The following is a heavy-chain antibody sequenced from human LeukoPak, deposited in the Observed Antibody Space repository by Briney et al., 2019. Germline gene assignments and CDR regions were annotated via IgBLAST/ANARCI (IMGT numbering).Heavy chain of an antibody. CDR1: GFTFSSYA. CDR2: ISGSGGST. Sequence: GGSLRLSCAASGFTFSSYAMSWVRQAPGKGLEWVSAISGSGGSTYYADSVKGRFTISRDNSKNTLYLQMNSLRAEDTAVYYCAKDLLDQDSSGYYFYIPEIWGQGTLVTVSS. CDR3: AKDLLDQDSSGYYFYIPEI. V-gene: IGHV3-23*01. J-gene: IGHJ4*02. D-gene: IGHD3-22*01.